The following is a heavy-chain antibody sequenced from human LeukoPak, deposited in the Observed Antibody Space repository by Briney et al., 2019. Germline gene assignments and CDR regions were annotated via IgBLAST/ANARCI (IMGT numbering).Heavy chain of an antibody. CDR3: ARHRGYSSGPGDS. Sequence: SETLSLTCTVSGGSISSGTYYWSWIRQPAGKGLEWIGRIYTSGSTNYNPSLKSRVTISVVTSKNQFSLKLSSVTAADTAVYYCARHRGYSSGPGDSWGQGTLVTVSS. CDR1: GGSISSGTYY. D-gene: IGHD6-19*01. J-gene: IGHJ4*02. V-gene: IGHV4-61*02. CDR2: IYTSGST.